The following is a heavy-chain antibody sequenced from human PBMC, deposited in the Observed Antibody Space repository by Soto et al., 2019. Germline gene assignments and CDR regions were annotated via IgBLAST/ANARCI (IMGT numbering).Heavy chain of an antibody. Sequence: QLQLQESGPGLVKPSETLSLTCSVSGGSISSSSYFWGWIRQPPGKGLEGIGSIYYSGSTYSNPSLTSRVTVSVDTSKNQFSRKLSSVTAADTAVYYCARHPSDFWFDPWGQGTLVTVSS. CDR3: ARHPSDFWFDP. CDR2: IYYSGST. D-gene: IGHD2-21*02. J-gene: IGHJ5*02. V-gene: IGHV4-39*01. CDR1: GGSISSSSYF.